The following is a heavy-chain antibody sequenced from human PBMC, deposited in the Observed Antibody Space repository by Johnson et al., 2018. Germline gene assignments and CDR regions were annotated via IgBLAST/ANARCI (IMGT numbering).Heavy chain of an antibody. V-gene: IGHV3-30*03. CDR3: ARDGIEGDYGGYDACDI. D-gene: IGHD4-23*01. J-gene: IGHJ3*02. CDR1: GFTFSSYG. Sequence: VQLVESGGGVVQTGRSLRLSCAASGFTFSSYGMHWVRQAPGKGLEWVAVISYDGNNKYYADSVKGRFTISRDNSKNTLYLQMNSLRAEDTAVYYCARDGIEGDYGGYDACDIWGQVTMVTVSS. CDR2: ISYDGNNK.